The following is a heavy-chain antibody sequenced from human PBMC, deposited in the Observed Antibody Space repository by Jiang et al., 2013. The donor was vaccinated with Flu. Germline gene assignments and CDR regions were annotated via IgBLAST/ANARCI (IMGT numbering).Heavy chain of an antibody. CDR3: AKDQGLDDYVWGSCWFDP. CDR2: IWYDGSNK. J-gene: IGHJ5*02. D-gene: IGHD3-16*01. CDR1: GFTFSSYG. V-gene: IGHV3-30*18. Sequence: AASGFTFSSYGMHWVRQAPGKGLEWVAVIWYDGSNKYYADSVKGRFTISRDNSKNTLYLQMNSLRAEDTAVYYCAKDQGLDDYVWGSCWFDPWGQGTLVTVSS.